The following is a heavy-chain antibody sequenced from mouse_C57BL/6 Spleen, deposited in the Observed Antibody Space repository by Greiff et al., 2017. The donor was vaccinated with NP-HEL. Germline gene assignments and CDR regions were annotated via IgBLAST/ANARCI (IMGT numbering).Heavy chain of an antibody. CDR1: GYTFTSYW. CDR2: IDPSDSYT. CDR3: ARRGDYYGSSLGHWYFNV. V-gene: IGHV1-69*01. D-gene: IGHD1-1*01. J-gene: IGHJ1*03. Sequence: QVQLQQPGAELVMPGASVKLSCKASGYTFTSYWMHWVKQRPGQGLEWIGEIDPSDSYTNYNQKFKGKSTLTVDKSSSTAYMQLSSLTSEDSAVYYCARRGDYYGSSLGHWYFNVWAQGPRSPSPQ.